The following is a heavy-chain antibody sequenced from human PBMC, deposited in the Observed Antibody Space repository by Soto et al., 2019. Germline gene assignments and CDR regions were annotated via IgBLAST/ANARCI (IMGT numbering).Heavy chain of an antibody. CDR2: IIPFFGTA. D-gene: IGHD3-16*01. Sequence: PAEVSCKASGGTFSTFGISWVRQAPGQGLEWMGGIIPFFGTAKYSQKFEDRITITADESTNTVYMDLRSLTSEDTAIYYCARTAPMDAGDKYYYDFWGQGALVTVSS. CDR1: GGTFSTFG. CDR3: ARTAPMDAGDKYYYDF. V-gene: IGHV1-69*13. J-gene: IGHJ4*02.